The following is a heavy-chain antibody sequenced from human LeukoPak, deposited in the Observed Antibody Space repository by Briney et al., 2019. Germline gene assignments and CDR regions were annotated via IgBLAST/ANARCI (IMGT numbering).Heavy chain of an antibody. CDR3: ARPRGLPGSAFNYFDF. V-gene: IGHV7-4-1*02. CDR1: GYTFTSYA. D-gene: IGHD3-10*01. CDR2: INTNTGNP. J-gene: IGHJ4*02. Sequence: ASVTVSFTASGYTFTSYAMNWVRQAPGQGLEWMGWINTNTGNPTYAQGFTGRFVFSLDTSVSTAYLQISSLKAEDTAVYYCARPRGLPGSAFNYFDFWGQGTLVTVSS.